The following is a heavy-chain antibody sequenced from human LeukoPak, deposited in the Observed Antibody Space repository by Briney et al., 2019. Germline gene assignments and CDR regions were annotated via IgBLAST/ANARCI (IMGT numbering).Heavy chain of an antibody. D-gene: IGHD3-16*02. V-gene: IGHV3-30-3*01. J-gene: IGHJ4*02. CDR3: AIGDSLGELSSSFEY. CDR1: GFSFSSYA. CDR2: IPNDGAKT. Sequence: GGSLRLSCAASGFSFSSYAMHWVRQAPGKGLEWVAAIPNDGAKTYYADSVKGRFTISRDNSKNTLYLQMNSLRAEDTAVYYCAIGDSLGELSSSFEYWGQGTLVTVSS.